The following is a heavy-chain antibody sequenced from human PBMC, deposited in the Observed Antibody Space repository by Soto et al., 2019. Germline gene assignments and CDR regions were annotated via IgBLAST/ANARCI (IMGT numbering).Heavy chain of an antibody. D-gene: IGHD2-21*01. J-gene: IGHJ6*03. Sequence: QVQLQESGPGLVKPSETLSLTCTVSGGSISSYYWSWIRQPPGKGLEWIGYIYYSGSTNYNPSLKSRVPISVDPSKNQFSLKLSSVTAADTAVYYCARLVGGGYYYMDVWGKGTTVTVSS. CDR2: IYYSGST. V-gene: IGHV4-59*08. CDR1: GGSISSYY. CDR3: ARLVGGGYYYMDV.